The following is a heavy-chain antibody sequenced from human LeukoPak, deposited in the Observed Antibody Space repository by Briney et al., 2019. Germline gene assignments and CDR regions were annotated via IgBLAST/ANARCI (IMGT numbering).Heavy chain of an antibody. CDR3: AKGRGYCTGGSCYSDY. CDR1: GFTFRTYA. D-gene: IGHD2-15*01. V-gene: IGHV3-23*01. J-gene: IGHJ4*02. Sequence: GGSLRLSCVGSGFTFRTYAMIWVRQAPGKGLQWVSAICDSGGSTYYADSVKGRFTISRDNSKNTLYLQMNSLRVEDTAIYYCAKGRGYCTGGSCYSDYWGQGTLVTVSS. CDR2: ICDSGGST.